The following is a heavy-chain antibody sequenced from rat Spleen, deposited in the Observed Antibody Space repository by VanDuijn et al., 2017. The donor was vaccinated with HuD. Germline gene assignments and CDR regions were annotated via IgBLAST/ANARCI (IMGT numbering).Heavy chain of an antibody. D-gene: IGHD1-12*02. CDR1: GFTFTNYD. CDR3: ARHGRIYYYDGSYFYFDY. J-gene: IGHJ2*01. V-gene: IGHV5S13*01. CDR2: ISSGGGGT. Sequence: EVRLVESGGGLVQPGRSLKLSCAASGFTFTNYDMVWVRQAPKKGLEWVASISSGGGGTYYAESVEGRFTISRDPAKNTLYLQMDSLRSEDTATYYCARHGRIYYYDGSYFYFDYWGQGVMVTVSS.